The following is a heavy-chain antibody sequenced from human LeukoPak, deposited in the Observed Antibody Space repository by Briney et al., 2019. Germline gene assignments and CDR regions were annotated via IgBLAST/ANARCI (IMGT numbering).Heavy chain of an antibody. CDR1: GYTLTELS. D-gene: IGHD6-13*01. CDR2: FDPEDGET. Sequence: ASVKVSCKVSGYTLTELSMHWVRRAPGKGLEWMGGFDPEDGETIYAQKFQGRVTMTEDTSTDTAYMELSSLRSEDTAVYYCATWVRVAAAGPSWFDPWGQGTLVTVSS. CDR3: ATWVRVAAAGPSWFDP. V-gene: IGHV1-24*01. J-gene: IGHJ5*02.